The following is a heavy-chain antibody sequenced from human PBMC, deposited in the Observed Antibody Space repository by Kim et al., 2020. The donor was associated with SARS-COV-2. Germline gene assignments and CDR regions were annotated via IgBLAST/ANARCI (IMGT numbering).Heavy chain of an antibody. Sequence: SETLSLTCTVSGGSISSSSYYWGWIRQPPGKGLEWIGSIYYSGSTYYNPSLKSRVTISVDTSKNQFSLKLSSVTAADTAVYYCARGRFDWFGELLLNTLSWFDPWGQGTLVTVSS. CDR3: ARGRFDWFGELLLNTLSWFDP. V-gene: IGHV4-39*01. CDR1: GGSISSSSYY. D-gene: IGHD3-10*01. CDR2: IYYSGST. J-gene: IGHJ5*02.